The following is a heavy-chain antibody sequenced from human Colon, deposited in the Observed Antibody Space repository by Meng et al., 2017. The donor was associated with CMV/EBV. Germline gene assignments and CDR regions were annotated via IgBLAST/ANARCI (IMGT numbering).Heavy chain of an antibody. CDR1: GFTFSNYW. J-gene: IGHJ4*01. CDR2: INGDGSST. D-gene: IGHD3-3*01. Sequence: GESLKISCVASGFTFSNYWMHWVRQPPGKGLVWVSLINGDGSSTRFGDSVKGRFTISRDNAKNIIYLEMNSLRAEDTGVYFCARDLNFWSGYYDYWGHGTPVTVSS. V-gene: IGHV3-74*01. CDR3: ARDLNFWSGYYDY.